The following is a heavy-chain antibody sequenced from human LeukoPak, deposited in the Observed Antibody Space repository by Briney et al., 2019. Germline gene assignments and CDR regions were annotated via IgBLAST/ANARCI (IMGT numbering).Heavy chain of an antibody. V-gene: IGHV4-34*01. CDR1: GGSITGYY. Sequence: PSEALSLTCAVYGGSITGYYWSWIRQTPGRGLEWVGEIHYTGATSYNPSLKSRATISTDTSKNQFSLRLSSVTAADTAVYYCARGNILTGYCFDFWGQGALVTVSS. J-gene: IGHJ4*02. D-gene: IGHD3-9*01. CDR2: IHYTGAT. CDR3: ARGNILTGYCFDF.